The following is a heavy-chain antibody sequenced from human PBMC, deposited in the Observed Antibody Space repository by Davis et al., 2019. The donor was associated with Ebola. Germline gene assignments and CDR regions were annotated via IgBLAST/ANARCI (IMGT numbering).Heavy chain of an antibody. V-gene: IGHV1-46*01. D-gene: IGHD3-16*02. J-gene: IGHJ4*02. CDR2: INPSAGYT. CDR3: ARESTMITFGGVIDHMSRPFDY. CDR1: GYTFTNYY. Sequence: ASVQVSCKAFGYTFTNYYIHWVRQAPGQGLEWMGVINPSAGYTNYAQKFQGRVTITRDTSTSTVYMEVRRLRSDDTAVYYCARESTMITFGGVIDHMSRPFDYWGQGTLVTVSS.